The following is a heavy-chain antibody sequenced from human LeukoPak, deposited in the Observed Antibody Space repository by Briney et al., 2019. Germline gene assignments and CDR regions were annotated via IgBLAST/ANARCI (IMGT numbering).Heavy chain of an antibody. CDR2: INHSGST. V-gene: IGHV4-34*01. CDR3: ARGIRLQRGEDYFDY. CDR1: GGSFSGYY. D-gene: IGHD5-24*01. J-gene: IGHJ4*02. Sequence: SETLSLTCAVYGGSFSGYYWSWIRQPPGKGLEWIGEINHSGSTNYNPSLKSRVTISVDTSKNQFSLKLSSVTAADTAVYYCARGIRLQRGEDYFDYWGQGTLVTVSS.